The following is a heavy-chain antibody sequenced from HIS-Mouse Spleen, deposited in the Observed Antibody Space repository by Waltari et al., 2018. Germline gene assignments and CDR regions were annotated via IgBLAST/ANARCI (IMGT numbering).Heavy chain of an antibody. D-gene: IGHD6-13*01. Sequence: QLQLQESGPGLVKPSENLSLTCTVSGGSISSSSYYWGWIRQPPGKGLEWIGSIYYGGSTYYHPSLKGRVTISVDTSKNQFSLKLSSVTAADTAVYYCAREIPYSSSWYDWYFDLWGRGTLVTVSS. CDR1: GGSISSSSYY. CDR2: IYYGGST. CDR3: AREIPYSSSWYDWYFDL. J-gene: IGHJ2*01. V-gene: IGHV4-39*07.